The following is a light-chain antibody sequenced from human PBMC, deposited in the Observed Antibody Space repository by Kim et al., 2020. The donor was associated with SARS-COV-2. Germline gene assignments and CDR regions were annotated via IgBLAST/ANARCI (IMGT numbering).Light chain of an antibody. Sequence: ASVGDRVPITRRASQDIGNYFAWFQLKPGKAPKLLICAASALQPGVPSRFSGSGSGTDFTLTVTSLQPEDVATYYCQKCDSAPWTFGQGTKVDIK. V-gene: IGKV1-27*01. CDR2: AAS. CDR3: QKCDSAPWT. J-gene: IGKJ1*01. CDR1: QDIGNY.